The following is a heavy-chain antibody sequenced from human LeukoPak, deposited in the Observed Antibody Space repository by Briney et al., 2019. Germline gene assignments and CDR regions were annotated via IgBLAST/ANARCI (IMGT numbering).Heavy chain of an antibody. V-gene: IGHV1-2*02. CDR3: ARGTTLSNIVVVPAATEYCQH. CDR1: VYTFTGYY. J-gene: IGHJ1*01. D-gene: IGHD2-2*01. Sequence: GASVKVSCKASVYTFTGYYMHWVRQAPGQGLEWMGWINPNRGGTNYAQKFQGRLTITRDRYISTAYMELSRLRSDDTAVYYCARGTTLSNIVVVPAATEYCQHWGESTLVTVSS. CDR2: INPNRGGT.